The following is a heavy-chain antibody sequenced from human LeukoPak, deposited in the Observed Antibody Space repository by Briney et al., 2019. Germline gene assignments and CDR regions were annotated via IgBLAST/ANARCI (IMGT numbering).Heavy chain of an antibody. D-gene: IGHD5-18*01. CDR1: GYSFTSYW. J-gene: IGHJ3*02. CDR2: IYPGDSDT. CDR3: AKDRIDSYRAVGYDAFDI. Sequence: RASVTVSCKGSGYSFTSYWIGWVRQMPGKGLEWMGFIYPGDSDTRYSPSFQGQVTISADKSISTAYLQWSSLRAEDTAVYYCAKDRIDSYRAVGYDAFDIWGQGTMVTVSS. V-gene: IGHV5-51*01.